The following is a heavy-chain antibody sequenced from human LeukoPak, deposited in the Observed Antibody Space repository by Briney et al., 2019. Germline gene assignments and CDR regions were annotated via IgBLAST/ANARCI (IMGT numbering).Heavy chain of an antibody. CDR3: VRGGTVVTPIDY. J-gene: IGHJ4*01. Sequence: SEPPSLTCSVSCGAMSSYYWSWIRQPPGKGREWIGYIFYSGSTNYNPSLKSRVTISVDTSKNLFSLTVSCVIVLLTAVYYCVRGGTVVTPIDYWGQGTLVTVS. CDR2: IFYSGST. V-gene: IGHV4-59*01. CDR1: CGAMSSYY. D-gene: IGHD4-23*01.